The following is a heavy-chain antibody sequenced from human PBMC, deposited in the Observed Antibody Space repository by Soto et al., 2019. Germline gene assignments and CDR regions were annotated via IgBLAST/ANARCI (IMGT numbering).Heavy chain of an antibody. CDR3: ARHTSPGGWIAAAGQGDTRPGYYFDY. D-gene: IGHD6-13*01. Sequence: SETLSLTCTVSGGSISSGGYYWSWIRQHPGKGLEWIGYIYYSGSTYYNPSLKSRVTISVDTSKNQFSLKLSSVTAADTAVYYCARHTSPGGWIAAAGQGDTRPGYYFDYWGQGTLVTVSS. J-gene: IGHJ4*02. V-gene: IGHV4-31*03. CDR2: IYYSGST. CDR1: GGSISSGGYY.